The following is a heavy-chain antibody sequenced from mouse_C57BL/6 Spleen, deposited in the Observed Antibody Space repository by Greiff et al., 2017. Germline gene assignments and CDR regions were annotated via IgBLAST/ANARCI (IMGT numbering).Heavy chain of an antibody. V-gene: IGHV1-80*01. CDR2: IYPGDGAT. Sequence: QVHVKQSGAELVKPGASVKISCKASGYAFSSYWMNWVKQRPGKGLEWIGQIYPGDGATNYNGKFKGKATLAADKSYSTAYMQLSSLTSEDSAVFFCAREEGTTVVASGGDFDYWGQGTTLTVSS. J-gene: IGHJ2*01. CDR1: GYAFSSYW. D-gene: IGHD1-1*01. CDR3: AREEGTTVVASGGDFDY.